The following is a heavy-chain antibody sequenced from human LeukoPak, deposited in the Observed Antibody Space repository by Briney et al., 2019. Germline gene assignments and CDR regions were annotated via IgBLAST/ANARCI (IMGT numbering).Heavy chain of an antibody. J-gene: IGHJ1*01. CDR1: GFTVSSNY. Sequence: GGPLRLSCAASGFTVSSNYMSWVRQAPGKGLEWVSVIYSGGSTYYADSVKGRFTISRDNSKNTLYLQMNSLRAEDTAVYYCAKEGAVTNYEYFQHWGQGTLVTVSS. CDR2: IYSGGST. CDR3: AKEGAVTNYEYFQH. V-gene: IGHV3-66*01. D-gene: IGHD4-17*01.